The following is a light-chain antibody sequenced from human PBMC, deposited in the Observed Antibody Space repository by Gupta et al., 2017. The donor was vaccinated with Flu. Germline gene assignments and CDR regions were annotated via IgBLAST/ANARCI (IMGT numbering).Light chain of an antibody. V-gene: IGLV1-47*01. CDR3: AAWDDSLSGRV. Sequence: QSVLTQPPPASWHPGQRVTFPWSGSSSNIGSNYVYWYQQLPGSAPKLLIYRNNQRPSGVPDRFSGSKSGTSASLAISGLRSEDEADYYCAAWDDSLSGRVFGGGTKLTVL. CDR2: RNN. CDR1: SSNIGSNY. J-gene: IGLJ3*02.